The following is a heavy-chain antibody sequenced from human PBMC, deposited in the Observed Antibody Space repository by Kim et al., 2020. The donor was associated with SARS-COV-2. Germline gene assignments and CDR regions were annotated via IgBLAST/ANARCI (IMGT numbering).Heavy chain of an antibody. J-gene: IGHJ4*02. CDR2: ISYDGSNK. V-gene: IGHV3-30*04. CDR1: GFTFSSYA. Sequence: GGSLRLSCAASGFTFSSYAMHWVRQAPGKGLEWVAVISYDGSNKYYADSVKGRFTISRDNSKNTLYLQMNSLRAEDTAVYYCARGYYYGSEVTNYWGQGTLVTVSS. D-gene: IGHD3-10*01. CDR3: ARGYYYGSEVTNY.